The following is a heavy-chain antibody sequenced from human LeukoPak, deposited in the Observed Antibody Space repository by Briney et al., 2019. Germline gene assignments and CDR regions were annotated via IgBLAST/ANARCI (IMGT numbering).Heavy chain of an antibody. CDR1: GGSISSGGYY. J-gene: IGHJ4*02. D-gene: IGHD4-17*01. Sequence: ETLSLTCTVSGGSISSGGYYWSWVRQAPGKGLEWVSSISGSGSNTYYADSVKGQFTISRDSSKNTLYLQMNSLRAEDTAVYYCAKSLTVTTRIHSIDPRGQGTLVTVSS. CDR2: ISGSGSNT. V-gene: IGHV3-23*01. CDR3: AKSLTVTTRIHSIDP.